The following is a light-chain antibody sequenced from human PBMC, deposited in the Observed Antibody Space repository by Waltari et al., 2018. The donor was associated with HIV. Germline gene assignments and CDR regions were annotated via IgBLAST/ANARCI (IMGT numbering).Light chain of an antibody. CDR3: QSYDTSLSGYV. Sequence: QSVLTQPPSVSGAPGPRVTIPCRGSSSNIGGHYNVHWYQQLPGAAPKPLIYANTNRPSGVPDRFSGSKSGTSASLAITGLRAEDEADYYCQSYDTSLSGYVFGTGTKVTVL. CDR2: ANT. V-gene: IGLV1-40*01. CDR1: SSNIGGHYN. J-gene: IGLJ1*01.